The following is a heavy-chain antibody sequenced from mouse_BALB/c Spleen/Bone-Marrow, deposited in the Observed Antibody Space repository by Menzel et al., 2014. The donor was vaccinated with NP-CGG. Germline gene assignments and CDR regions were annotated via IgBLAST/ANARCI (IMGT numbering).Heavy chain of an antibody. V-gene: IGHV2-5*01. Sequence: QVQLQQSGPGLVQPSQSLSITCTVSGFSLTSYGLHWVRPSPGKGLEWLGVIWRGGSTDYNAAFMSRLSITKDNSKSQVFFKMNSLQADDTAIYYCAKIGTTTGAMDYWGQGTSVTVSS. J-gene: IGHJ4*01. CDR1: GFSLTSYG. CDR2: IWRGGST. CDR3: AKIGTTTGAMDY. D-gene: IGHD2-14*01.